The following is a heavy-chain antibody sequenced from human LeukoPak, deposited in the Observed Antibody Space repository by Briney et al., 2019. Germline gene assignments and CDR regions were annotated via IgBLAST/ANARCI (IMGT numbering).Heavy chain of an antibody. D-gene: IGHD6-19*01. CDR3: ARESESSGWYDY. V-gene: IGHV3-23*01. CDR1: GFTFTSYA. CDR2: LTPSGDTT. J-gene: IGHJ4*02. Sequence: GGSLRLSCTASGFTFTSYAMTWVRQAPGKGLEWVSSLTPSGDTTYYADSVKGRFTVSRDNSKNSLYLQMNSLRSDDTALYYCARESESSGWYDYWGQGTLVTVSS.